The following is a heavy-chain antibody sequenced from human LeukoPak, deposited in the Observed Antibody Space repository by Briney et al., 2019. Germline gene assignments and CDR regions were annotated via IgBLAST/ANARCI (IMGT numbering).Heavy chain of an antibody. V-gene: IGHV1-69*13. CDR2: IIPMFGSA. CDR1: GGTFSSYA. CDR3: ASLKKPATLLDSPGHYY. J-gene: IGHJ4*02. D-gene: IGHD3-9*01. Sequence: GASVKVSCKASGGTFSSYAISWVRQAPGEGLEWMGGIIPMFGSADYSQKFQGRVTITADESTGTAYMELSSLTSEDTAMYYCASLKKPATLLDSPGHYYWGQGTLVTVSS.